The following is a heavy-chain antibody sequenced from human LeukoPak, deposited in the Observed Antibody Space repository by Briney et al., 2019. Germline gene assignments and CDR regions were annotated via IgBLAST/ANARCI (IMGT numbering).Heavy chain of an antibody. Sequence: AGGSLRLSCAASGFTFSIYAMSWVRQAPGKGLEWVSSTSSGGDYTYYAGSVEGRFTISRDNSKNTLYLQMNSLRAEDTATYYCAKDRPNYYESNGHYYRRDGDSWGQGTLVTVSS. CDR1: GFTFSIYA. CDR2: TSSGGDYT. CDR3: AKDRPNYYESNGHYYRRDGDS. D-gene: IGHD3-22*01. V-gene: IGHV3-23*01. J-gene: IGHJ5*01.